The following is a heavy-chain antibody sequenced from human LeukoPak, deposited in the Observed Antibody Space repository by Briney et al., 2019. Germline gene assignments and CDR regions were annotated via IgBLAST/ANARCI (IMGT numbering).Heavy chain of an antibody. J-gene: IGHJ4*02. V-gene: IGHV3-66*01. CDR3: ARDKLGESYYFDY. D-gene: IGHD3-16*01. CDR1: GFSVSSNY. Sequence: GGSLRLSCAASGFSVSSNYMSWVRQAPGKGLEWVSLIYSGDRTYYADSVKGRFTISRDNSKNTLYLQMNSLRAEDTAVYYCARDKLGESYYFDYWGQGTLVTVSS. CDR2: IYSGDRT.